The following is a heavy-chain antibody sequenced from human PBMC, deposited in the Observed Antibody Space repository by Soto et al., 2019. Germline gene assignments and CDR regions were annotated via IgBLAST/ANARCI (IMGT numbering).Heavy chain of an antibody. V-gene: IGHV4-30-4*01. CDR2: IYYSGTT. D-gene: IGHD1-1*01. Sequence: SETLSLTCSVSGGSISSGYYYWSWIRQPPGRGLEWIGNIYYSGTTYYNPSLKSRLTISIDTSKNHFALKVSSVTAADTAVYYCASSSLDWIDVWGQGTTVTVSS. J-gene: IGHJ6*02. CDR1: GGSISSGYYY. CDR3: ASSSLDWIDV.